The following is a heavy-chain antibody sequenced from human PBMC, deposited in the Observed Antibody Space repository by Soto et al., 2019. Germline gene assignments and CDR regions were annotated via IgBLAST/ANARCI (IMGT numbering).Heavy chain of an antibody. D-gene: IGHD3-22*01. Sequence: QVQLVESGGGVVQPGRSLRLSCAASGFTFSSYGMHWVRQAPGKGLEWVAVIWYDGSNKYYADSVKGRFTISRDNSKNXLYLQMNSLRAEDTAVYYCARDGGYYDSSGYYLHYWGQGTLVTVSS. CDR3: ARDGGYYDSSGYYLHY. J-gene: IGHJ4*02. CDR1: GFTFSSYG. V-gene: IGHV3-33*01. CDR2: IWYDGSNK.